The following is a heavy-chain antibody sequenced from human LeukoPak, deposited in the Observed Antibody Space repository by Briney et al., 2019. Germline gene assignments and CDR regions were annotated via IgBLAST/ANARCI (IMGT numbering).Heavy chain of an antibody. D-gene: IGHD5-12*01. Sequence: GGSLRPSCAASGFTFSDYYMSWIRQAPGKGLEWVSIISTGGMTTNNADSVKGRFTISRDNANNLYLQMNSLRAEDTAVYYCARDQSVYSPRPFDFWGQGTLVTVSS. J-gene: IGHJ4*02. V-gene: IGHV3-11*04. CDR3: ARDQSVYSPRPFDF. CDR2: ISTGGMTT. CDR1: GFTFSDYY.